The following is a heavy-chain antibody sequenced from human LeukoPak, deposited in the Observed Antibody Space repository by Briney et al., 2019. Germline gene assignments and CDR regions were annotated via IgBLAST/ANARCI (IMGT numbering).Heavy chain of an antibody. J-gene: IGHJ4*02. V-gene: IGHV3-15*01. Sequence: GGSLRLSCAPSGFTFSNAWMSWVRQAPGKGLEWVGRIKSKTDGGTTDYAAPVKGRFTISRDDSKNTLYLQMNSLKTEDTAVYYCTTDRTGSIPLFDYWGEGTLVTVSS. D-gene: IGHD3/OR15-3a*01. CDR2: IKSKTDGGTT. CDR1: GFTFSNAW. CDR3: TTDRTGSIPLFDY.